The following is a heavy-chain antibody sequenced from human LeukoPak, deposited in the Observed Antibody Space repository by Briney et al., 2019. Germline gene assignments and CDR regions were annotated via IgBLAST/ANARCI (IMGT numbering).Heavy chain of an antibody. D-gene: IGHD1-1*01. Sequence: GESLKISCKASGYSFTSYWIGWVRQMPGKGLEWMGVIYPGDSDTRYSPSFQGQVTNSADKSISTAYLQWTSLKASDTAMYYCARPGTTGKIPFDFWGQGTLVTVSS. CDR3: ARPGTTGKIPFDF. V-gene: IGHV5-51*01. J-gene: IGHJ4*02. CDR2: IYPGDSDT. CDR1: GYSFTSYW.